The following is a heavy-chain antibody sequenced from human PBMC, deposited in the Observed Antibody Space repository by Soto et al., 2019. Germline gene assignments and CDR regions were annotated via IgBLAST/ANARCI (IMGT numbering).Heavy chain of an antibody. CDR1: GFTFSSYA. V-gene: IGHV3-23*01. CDR2: ISGSGGST. Sequence: GGSLRLSCAASGFTFSSYAMSWVRQAPGKGLEWVSAISGSGGSTYYADSVKGRFTISRDNSKNTLYLQMNSLRAEDTAVYYCAKDREVDTAMVDAFDIWGQGTMVTVSS. D-gene: IGHD5-18*01. CDR3: AKDREVDTAMVDAFDI. J-gene: IGHJ3*02.